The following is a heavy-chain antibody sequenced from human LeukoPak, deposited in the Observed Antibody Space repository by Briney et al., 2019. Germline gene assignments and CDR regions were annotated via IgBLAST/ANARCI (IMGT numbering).Heavy chain of an antibody. J-gene: IGHJ3*02. CDR3: ARNYYDSSDAFDI. Sequence: SETLSLTCTVSGYSISSGYYWGWIRQPPGKGLEWIGYIYYSGSTNYNPSLKSRVTISVDTSKNQFSLKLSSVTAADTAVYYCARNYYDSSDAFDIWGQGTMVTVSS. CDR2: IYYSGST. CDR1: GYSISSGYY. V-gene: IGHV4-61*01. D-gene: IGHD3-22*01.